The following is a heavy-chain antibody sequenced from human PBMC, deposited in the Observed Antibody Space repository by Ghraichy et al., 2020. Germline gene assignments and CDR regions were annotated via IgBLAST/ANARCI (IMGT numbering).Heavy chain of an antibody. CDR2: ISTNTGNP. CDR3: GKDRQWHASYGMDV. D-gene: IGHD6-19*01. Sequence: ASVKVSFKASGYRFSDYAMNWVRQVPGQGFEWMGWISTNTGNPTYAQGFTGRFVFSLDTSVSTAYLQISSLKAEDTAVYYCGKDRQWHASYGMDVWGQGTTVTVSS. J-gene: IGHJ6*02. V-gene: IGHV7-4-1*02. CDR1: GYRFSDYA.